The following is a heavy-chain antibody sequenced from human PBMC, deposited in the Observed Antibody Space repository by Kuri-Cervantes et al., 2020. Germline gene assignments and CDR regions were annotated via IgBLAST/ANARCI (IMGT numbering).Heavy chain of an antibody. CDR1: GGSISSGGYY. D-gene: IGHD2-15*01. CDR3: ARLISGYYYYGMDV. V-gene: IGHV4-61*08. Sequence: GSLRLSCTVSGGSISSGGYYWSWIRQPPGKGLEWIGYIYYSGSTNYNPSLKSRVTISVDTSKNQFSLKLSSVTAADTAVYYCARLISGYYYYGMDVWGQGTTVTVSS. J-gene: IGHJ6*02. CDR2: IYYSGST.